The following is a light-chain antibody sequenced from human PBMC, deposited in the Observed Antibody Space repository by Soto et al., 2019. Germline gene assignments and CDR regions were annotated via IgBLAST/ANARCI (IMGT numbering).Light chain of an antibody. J-gene: IGKJ1*01. CDR3: QQRSNWPRT. CDR1: QIVSNY. Sequence: EVVLTQSPATLSLSPGERATLSCRASQIVSNYVAWYQQRPGQAPRLLIYEVSKRATGIPARFSGSGSGTDFTLPISSLEPEDFAVYYCQQRSNWPRTFGQGTKVETK. CDR2: EVS. V-gene: IGKV3-11*01.